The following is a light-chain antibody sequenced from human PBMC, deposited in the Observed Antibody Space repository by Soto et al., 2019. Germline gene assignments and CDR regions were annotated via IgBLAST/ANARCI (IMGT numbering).Light chain of an antibody. J-gene: IGLJ2*01. Sequence: QSVLTQPHSVSGAPGQRITISCTGSSSNIGANYDVHWYQQVPGTAPKLLIYGNTHRPSGGPDRFSGSKSGTSASLAITALRAEDEATYYCQSYDRGLRGSVFGGGTKLTVL. CDR2: GNT. V-gene: IGLV1-40*01. CDR3: QSYDRGLRGSV. CDR1: SSNIGANYD.